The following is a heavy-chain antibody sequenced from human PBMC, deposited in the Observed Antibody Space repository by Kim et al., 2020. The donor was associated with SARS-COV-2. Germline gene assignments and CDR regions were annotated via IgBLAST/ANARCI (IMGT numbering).Heavy chain of an antibody. CDR3: AREGRYSYGLDY. CDR2: INPNSGGR. V-gene: IGHV1-2*06. D-gene: IGHD5-18*01. CDR1: GYTFTGYY. Sequence: ASVKVSCKASGYTFTGYYMHWVRQAPGQGLEWMGRINPNSGGRNYAQKFQGRVTMTRDTSISTAYMELIRLRSDDTAVYYCAREGRYSYGLDYWGQGTLVTVSS. J-gene: IGHJ4*02.